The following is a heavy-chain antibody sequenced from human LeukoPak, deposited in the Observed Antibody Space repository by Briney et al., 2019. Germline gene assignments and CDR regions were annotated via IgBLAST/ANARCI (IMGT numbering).Heavy chain of an antibody. J-gene: IGHJ4*02. Sequence: GGSLRLSCAASGFTFNNYAMHWVRQAPGKGLEWVAAISYDARIEHYSDYVNGRFTISRDNSKNTLYLLMNSLRTEDTAAYYCTRFRNVRRGSDGYFFDYWGQGTLVTVSS. CDR2: ISYDARIE. CDR1: GFTFNNYA. V-gene: IGHV3-30*04. CDR3: TRFRNVRRGSDGYFFDY. D-gene: IGHD5-12*01.